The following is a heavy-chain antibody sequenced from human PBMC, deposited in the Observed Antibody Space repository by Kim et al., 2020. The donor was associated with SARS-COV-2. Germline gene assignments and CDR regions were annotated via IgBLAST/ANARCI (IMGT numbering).Heavy chain of an antibody. J-gene: IGHJ4*01. CDR2: IYSSGTT. D-gene: IGHD1-26*01. CDR1: GGSISSSNCF. Sequence: SETLSLTCTVSGGSISSSNCFWGWVRQPPGKGLEWIGIIYSSGTTYYNPSLESRLTISADTSRNHFSLKLSSVTASDTAVYYCARLGLYNGGGHYFDYWG. V-gene: IGHV4-39*01. CDR3: ARLGLYNGGGHYFDY.